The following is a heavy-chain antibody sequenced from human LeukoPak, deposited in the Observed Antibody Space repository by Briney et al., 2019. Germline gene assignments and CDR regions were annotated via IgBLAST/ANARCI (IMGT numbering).Heavy chain of an antibody. V-gene: IGHV1-18*01. J-gene: IGHJ4*02. D-gene: IGHD3-3*01. CDR3: QRITIFGVVIDFDY. CDR2: ISVNNGNT. Sequence: ASVKVSCKASGYAFSFYGINWVRQAPGQGLEWMGFISVNNGNTHYAEKFQGRVTMAIDTSTSTAYLEVRSLRSDDTAVYYCQRITIFGVVIDFDYWGPGTLVTVSS. CDR1: GYAFSFYG.